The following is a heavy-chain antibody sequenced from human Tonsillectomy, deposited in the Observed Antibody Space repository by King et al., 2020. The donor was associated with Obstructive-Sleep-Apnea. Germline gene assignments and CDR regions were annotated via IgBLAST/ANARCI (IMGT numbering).Heavy chain of an antibody. CDR1: GGSFSGFY. V-gene: IGHV4-34*01. Sequence: VQLQQWGAGLLKPSETLSLTCAVYGGSFSGFYWSWIRQPPGKGLEWIGEINHRGSTTYNSSLKSRVTMSLDTSNNQFSLKLSSVTAADTAVYYCARVGHPFGFTFDVWGQGTLVSVSS. CDR2: INHRGST. J-gene: IGHJ3*01. D-gene: IGHD3-10*01. CDR3: ARVGHPFGFTFDV.